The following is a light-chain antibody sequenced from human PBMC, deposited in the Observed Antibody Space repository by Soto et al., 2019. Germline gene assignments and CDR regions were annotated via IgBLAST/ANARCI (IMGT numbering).Light chain of an antibody. Sequence: DIQMTQSPSTLSASVGDRVTITCRASQSISSWLAWYQQKPGKAPKLLIYDASSLESVVPSRFSGSGSGTEFTLTIISLQPDDFETYYCQQYNSYPLTFGGGTKVQIK. CDR2: DAS. CDR3: QQYNSYPLT. V-gene: IGKV1-5*01. J-gene: IGKJ4*01. CDR1: QSISSW.